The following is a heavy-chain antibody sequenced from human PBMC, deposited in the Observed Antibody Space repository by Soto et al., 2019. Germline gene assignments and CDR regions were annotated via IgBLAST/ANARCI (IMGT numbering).Heavy chain of an antibody. CDR2: TQYRSRWYN. V-gene: IGHV6-1*01. D-gene: IGHD1-7*01. J-gene: IGHJ6*03. Sequence: QVQLQESGPGLVKPSQTLSLTCAISGDSVSSNSAACIWIRLSPSRGLEWLARTQYRSRWYNDFAVSVRSRITVKPDTSKHLCSLRLTCVTPEYTAVYYCAGTTSHPWYYMDVCGKGTTVTLSS. CDR1: GDSVSSNSAA. CDR3: AGTTSHPWYYMDV.